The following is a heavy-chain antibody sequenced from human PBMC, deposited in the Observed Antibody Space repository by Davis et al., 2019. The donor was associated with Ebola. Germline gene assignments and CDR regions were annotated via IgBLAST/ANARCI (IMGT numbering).Heavy chain of an antibody. D-gene: IGHD2-2*01. J-gene: IGHJ6*02. CDR1: GFTFSSYA. CDR3: ARDLAGEYQLLGPPNYGMDV. V-gene: IGHV3-30-3*01. CDR2: ISYDGSNK. Sequence: GESLKISCAASGFTFSSYAMHWVRQAPGTGLEWVAVISYDGSNKYYADSVKGRFTISRDNSKNTLYLQMNSLRAEDTAVYYCARDLAGEYQLLGPPNYGMDVWGQGTTVTVSS.